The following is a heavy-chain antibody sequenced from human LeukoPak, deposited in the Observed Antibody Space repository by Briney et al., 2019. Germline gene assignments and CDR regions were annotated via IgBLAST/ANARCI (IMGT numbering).Heavy chain of an antibody. CDR1: GFIFDDYG. J-gene: IGHJ6*03. Sequence: GGSLRLSCAASGFIFDDYGMSWVRQAPGKGLEWVSGINWNGGSIAYADSVKGRFTISRDNDKNSLYLQMNSLRAEDTALYYCARSRSYSYYYMDVWRKGTTVTVSS. CDR3: ARSRSYSYYYMDV. CDR2: INWNGGSI. V-gene: IGHV3-20*04. D-gene: IGHD3-10*01.